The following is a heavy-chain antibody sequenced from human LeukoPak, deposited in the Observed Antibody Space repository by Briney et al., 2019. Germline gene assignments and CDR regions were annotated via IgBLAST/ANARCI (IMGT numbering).Heavy chain of an antibody. Sequence: GGSLRLSCAASGFTFDDYAMHWVGQAPGKGLEWVSGISWNSGSIGYADSVKGRFTISRDNAKNSLYLQMNSLRAEDTALYYCAALSGITMIVAFDYWGQGTLVTVSS. V-gene: IGHV3-9*01. D-gene: IGHD3-22*01. J-gene: IGHJ4*02. CDR1: GFTFDDYA. CDR2: ISWNSGSI. CDR3: AALSGITMIVAFDY.